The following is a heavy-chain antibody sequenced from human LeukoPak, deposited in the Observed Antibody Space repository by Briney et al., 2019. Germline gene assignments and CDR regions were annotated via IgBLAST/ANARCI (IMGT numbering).Heavy chain of an antibody. V-gene: IGHV3-7*05. CDR1: GFTFGNYW. Sequence: QPGGSLRLSCAASGFTFGNYWMNWVRQAPGKGLEWVANIKQDGTEKYYVDSVKGRFTISRDSAENSLNLQMNSLRAEDTAVYYCARGMTVAANWFDPWGQGTLVTVSS. CDR2: IKQDGTEK. D-gene: IGHD6-19*01. J-gene: IGHJ5*02. CDR3: ARGMTVAANWFDP.